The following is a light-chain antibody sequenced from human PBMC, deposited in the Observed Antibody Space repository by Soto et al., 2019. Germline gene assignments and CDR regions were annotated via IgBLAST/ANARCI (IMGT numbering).Light chain of an antibody. CDR2: DVS. J-gene: IGLJ2*01. Sequence: QSALTQPRSVSGSPGQSVTISCTGTSSDVGGYNYVSWYQQHPGKAPKLMIYDVSKRPSGVPDRFCGSKSGNTASLTISGLQAEDEADYYCCSYAGSSKVFGGGTKLTVL. CDR3: CSYAGSSKV. CDR1: SSDVGGYNY. V-gene: IGLV2-11*01.